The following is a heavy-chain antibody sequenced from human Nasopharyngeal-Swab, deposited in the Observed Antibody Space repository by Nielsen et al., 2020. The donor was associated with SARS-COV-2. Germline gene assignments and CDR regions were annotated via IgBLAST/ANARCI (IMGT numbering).Heavy chain of an antibody. V-gene: IGHV4-59*11. Sequence: SETLSLTCTVSGAFISGHHWSWIRQPPGKGLEWIGYVSYIGITNYNPSLNSRVTISADSSKNQFSLELGSVTAADTAVYYCAREEYYYDSSGNYYRAFDNWGQGTLVSVSS. D-gene: IGHD3-22*01. J-gene: IGHJ4*02. CDR3: AREEYYYDSSGNYYRAFDN. CDR2: VSYIGIT. CDR1: GAFISGHH.